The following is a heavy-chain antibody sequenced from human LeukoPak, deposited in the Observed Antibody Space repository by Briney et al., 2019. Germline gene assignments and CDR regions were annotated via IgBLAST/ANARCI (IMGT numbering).Heavy chain of an antibody. CDR2: INPEDGET. CDR1: GYALTELY. CDR3: ATVVYYDILTGYYK. J-gene: IGHJ4*02. Sequence: GASVKVSCKVSGYALTELYMNWVRQAPGKGLEWMGGINPEDGETIYAQKFQGRVTMTEDTSTNTAYMELGSLRSEDTAVYYCATVVYYDILTGYYKWGQGTLVTVSS. V-gene: IGHV1-24*01. D-gene: IGHD3-9*01.